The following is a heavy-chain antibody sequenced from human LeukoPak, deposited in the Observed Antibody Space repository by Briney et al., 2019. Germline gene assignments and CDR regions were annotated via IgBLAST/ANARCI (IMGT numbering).Heavy chain of an antibody. Sequence: GGSLRLSYAASGFTFSSYWMSWVRQAPGKGLEWVANIKQDGSEKYYVDSVKGRFTISRDNAKNSLYLQMNSLRAEDTAVYYCARDWTEPEQWLVRHNNYGMDVWGQGTTVTVSS. CDR1: GFTFSSYW. V-gene: IGHV3-7*03. CDR2: IKQDGSEK. CDR3: ARDWTEPEQWLVRHNNYGMDV. D-gene: IGHD6-19*01. J-gene: IGHJ6*02.